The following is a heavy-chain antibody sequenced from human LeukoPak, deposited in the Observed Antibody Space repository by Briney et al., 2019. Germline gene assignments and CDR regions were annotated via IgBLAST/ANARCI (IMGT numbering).Heavy chain of an antibody. V-gene: IGHV4-61*02. D-gene: IGHD6-13*01. Sequence: SQTLSLTCTVSGGSISSGSYYWSWIRQPAGKGLEWIGRIYTSGSTNYNPSLKSRVTISVDTSKNQFSLKLSSVTAADTAVYYCARMEIAAAGKFDYWGQGTLVTVSS. J-gene: IGHJ4*02. CDR3: ARMEIAAAGKFDY. CDR2: IYTSGST. CDR1: GGSISSGSYY.